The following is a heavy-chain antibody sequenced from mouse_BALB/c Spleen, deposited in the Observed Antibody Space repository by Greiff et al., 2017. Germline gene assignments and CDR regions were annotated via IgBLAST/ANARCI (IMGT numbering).Heavy chain of an antibody. V-gene: IGHV1-14*01. CDR1: GYTFTSYV. Sequence: QLQESGPELVKPGASVKMSCKASGYTFTSYVMHWVKQKPGQGLEWIGYINPYNDGTKYNEKFKGKATLTSDKSSSTAYMELSSLTSEDSAVYYCARGGYDDYFDYWGQGTTLTVSS. J-gene: IGHJ2*01. CDR3: ARGGYDDYFDY. CDR2: INPYNDGT. D-gene: IGHD2-2*01.